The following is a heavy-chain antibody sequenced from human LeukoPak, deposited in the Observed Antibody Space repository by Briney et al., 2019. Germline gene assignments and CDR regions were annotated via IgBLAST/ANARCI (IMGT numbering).Heavy chain of an antibody. CDR2: INAHGSST. D-gene: IGHD4-17*01. J-gene: IGHJ3*02. Sequence: GGSLRLSCAAPGFTFSSYWMHWVRQAPGKGPVWVSRINAHGSSTNYADSVKGRFTISRDNAKNTVYLQMNSLSAEDTAIYYCTFSSYGDHIGVDAFDMWGQGTMVTVSS. CDR1: GFTFSSYW. V-gene: IGHV3-74*01. CDR3: TFSSYGDHIGVDAFDM.